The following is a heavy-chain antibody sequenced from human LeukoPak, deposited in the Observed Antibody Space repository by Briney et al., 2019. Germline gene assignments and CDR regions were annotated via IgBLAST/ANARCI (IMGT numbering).Heavy chain of an antibody. CDR2: INPNSGGT. J-gene: IGHJ4*02. CDR3: ARSYYDFWSGYSSRVLDY. V-gene: IGHV1-2*02. Sequence: GASVKVSCKASGYTFTGYYMHWVRQAPGQGLEWMGWINPNSGGTNYAQKFQGRVTMTRDTSISTAYMELSRLRSDDTAVYYCARSYYDFWSGYSSRVLDYWGQGTLVTASS. D-gene: IGHD3-3*01. CDR1: GYTFTGYY.